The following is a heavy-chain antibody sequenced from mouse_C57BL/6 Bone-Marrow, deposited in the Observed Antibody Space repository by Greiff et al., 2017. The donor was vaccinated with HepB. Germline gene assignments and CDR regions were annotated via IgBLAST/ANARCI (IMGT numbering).Heavy chain of an antibody. J-gene: IGHJ2*01. CDR2: ISDGGSYT. CDR3: ARVDYYGSSSFDY. D-gene: IGHD1-1*01. V-gene: IGHV5-4*03. CDR1: GFTFSSYA. Sequence: EVKLMESGGSLVKPGGSLKLSCAASGFTFSSYAMSWVRQTPEKRLEWVATISDGGSYTYYPDNVKGRFTISRDNAKNNLYLQMSHLKSEDTAMYHCARVDYYGSSSFDYWGQGTTLTVSS.